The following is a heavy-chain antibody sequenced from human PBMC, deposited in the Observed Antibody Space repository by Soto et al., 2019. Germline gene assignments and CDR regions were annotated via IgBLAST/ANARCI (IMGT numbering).Heavy chain of an antibody. CDR2: ITSNGETI. V-gene: IGHV3-11*01. Sequence: QVQLVESGGGLVEPGVSLRLSCAASGFTFSDYFMSWIRQAQGKGLEWISYITSNGETIHYADSGKGRFTSSRDNAKNSLYLQMNSMRDEDTAVYYCASDRSYIFSLRWGQGTLVTVSS. J-gene: IGHJ4*02. CDR1: GFTFSDYF. D-gene: IGHD2-21*01. CDR3: ASDRSYIFSLR.